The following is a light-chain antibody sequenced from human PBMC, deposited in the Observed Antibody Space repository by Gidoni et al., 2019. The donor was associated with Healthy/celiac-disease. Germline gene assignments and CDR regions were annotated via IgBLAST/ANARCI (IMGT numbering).Light chain of an antibody. J-gene: IGKJ3*01. CDR2: WAS. Sequence: DIVMTQSPDSLAVSLGERATINCKSSQSVLYSSNNKNYLAWYQQKPGQPPKLLIYWASTRESGVPDRFSGSGSGTDFTLTISSLQAEDVAVYYCQQYYCTPFTCGPGTKVDIK. V-gene: IGKV4-1*01. CDR1: QSVLYSSNNKNY. CDR3: QQYYCTPFT.